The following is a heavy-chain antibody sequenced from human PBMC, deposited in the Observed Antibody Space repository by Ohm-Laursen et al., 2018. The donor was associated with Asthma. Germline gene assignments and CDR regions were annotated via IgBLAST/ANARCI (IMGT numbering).Heavy chain of an antibody. Sequence: TLSLTCTGSGGSITSGPFYWGWIRQHPGKGLEWIGYIFQTGSSYYNPSLKSRVSISVDTSKNQYSLRVSSVTAADTAVYYCAREATVITRYFDSWGQGILVTVSS. CDR3: AREATVITRYFDS. J-gene: IGHJ4*02. CDR2: IFQTGSS. D-gene: IGHD4-23*01. V-gene: IGHV4-31*03. CDR1: GGSITSGPFY.